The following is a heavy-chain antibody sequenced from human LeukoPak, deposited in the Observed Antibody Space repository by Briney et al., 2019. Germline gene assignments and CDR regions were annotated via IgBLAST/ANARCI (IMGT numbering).Heavy chain of an antibody. CDR3: ARVEVVYDILTGYTA. V-gene: IGHV1-18*01. J-gene: IGHJ5*02. D-gene: IGHD3-9*01. CDR2: ISAYNGNT. Sequence: GASVTVSCKASGYTFTSYGISWVRQAPGQGLEWMGWISAYNGNTNYAQKLQGRVTMTTDTSTSTAYMEPRSLRSDDTAVYYCARVEVVYDILTGYTAWGQGTLVTVSS. CDR1: GYTFTSYG.